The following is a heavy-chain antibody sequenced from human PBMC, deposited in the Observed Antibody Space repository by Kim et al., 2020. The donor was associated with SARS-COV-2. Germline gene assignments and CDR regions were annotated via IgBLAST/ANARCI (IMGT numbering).Heavy chain of an antibody. Sequence: SVKVSCKASGGTFNSYVFNWVRQAPGQGLEWMGRIIPVLNIINYAQKFQGRVTLKADKSTSTAYMELSSLSSEETAIFYCATAYYDILTGHWGAFDVWGLGTMVTVSS. D-gene: IGHD3-9*01. J-gene: IGHJ3*01. V-gene: IGHV1-69*04. CDR3: ATAYYDILTGHWGAFDV. CDR1: GGTFNSYV. CDR2: IIPVLNII.